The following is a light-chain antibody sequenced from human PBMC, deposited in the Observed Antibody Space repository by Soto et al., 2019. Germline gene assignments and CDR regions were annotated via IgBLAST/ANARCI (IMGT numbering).Light chain of an antibody. CDR3: QQYDNLPALT. J-gene: IGKJ4*01. Sequence: DIQMTQSPSSLSASVGDRVTITCQASQDISNYLNWYQQKPGKAPKLMIYAASNLETGVPSRFSGSGSGTDFTFTISSLQPEDIATYYCQQYDNLPALTFGGGTKVEIK. CDR1: QDISNY. CDR2: AAS. V-gene: IGKV1-33*01.